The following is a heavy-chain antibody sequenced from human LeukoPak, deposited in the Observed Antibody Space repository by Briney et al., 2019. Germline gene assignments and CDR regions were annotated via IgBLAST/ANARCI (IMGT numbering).Heavy chain of an antibody. Sequence: GGSLRLSCAASGFTFSSYWMHWVRQAPGKGLEWVSAISGSGGSTYYADSVKGRFTISRGNSKNTLYLQMNSLRAEDTAVYYCAKDATTYSNYFDYWGQGTLVTVSS. CDR2: ISGSGGST. CDR1: GFTFSSYW. D-gene: IGHD4-11*01. V-gene: IGHV3-23*01. J-gene: IGHJ4*02. CDR3: AKDATTYSNYFDY.